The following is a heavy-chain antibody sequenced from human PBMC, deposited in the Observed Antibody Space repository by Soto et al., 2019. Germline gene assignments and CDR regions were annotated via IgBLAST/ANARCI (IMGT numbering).Heavy chain of an antibody. V-gene: IGHV4-59*08. Sequence: SETLSLTCTVSGGSISSYYWSWIRQPPGKGLEWIGYIYYSESTNNNPSLESRVTISVDTSKNQFSLKLSSVTAADTAVYYCARHRSLNWFDSWGQGTLVTVSS. CDR2: IYYSEST. CDR1: GGSISSYY. J-gene: IGHJ5*01. CDR3: ARHRSLNWFDS.